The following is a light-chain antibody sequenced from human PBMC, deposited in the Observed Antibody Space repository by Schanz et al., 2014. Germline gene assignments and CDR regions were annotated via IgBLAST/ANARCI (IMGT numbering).Light chain of an antibody. CDR1: QSVSRSF. V-gene: IGKV3-20*01. Sequence: EIVMTQSPATLSVSPGERVTLSCRASQSVSRSFLAWYQQKPGQAPRLLIYGASSRATGIPDRFSGSGSGTDFTLTISRLEPEDFAVYYCQQYGSTPYTFGQGTKLEIK. J-gene: IGKJ2*01. CDR3: QQYGSTPYT. CDR2: GAS.